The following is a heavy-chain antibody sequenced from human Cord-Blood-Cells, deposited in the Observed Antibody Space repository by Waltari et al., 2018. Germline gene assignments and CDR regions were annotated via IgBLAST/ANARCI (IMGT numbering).Heavy chain of an antibody. CDR2: IWYDGSNK. J-gene: IGHJ4*02. V-gene: IGHV3-33*01. Sequence: QVQLVASGGGVVQPGRSLRLSCAAPGFTFSSYGMQCVRQAPGMGWEWVAFIWYDGSNKYYADFLKGRFTISRDNSKNTLYLQMNSLRAEDTAVYYCARDLPPWGFDYWGQGTLVTVSS. D-gene: IGHD7-27*01. CDR1: GFTFSSYG. CDR3: ARDLPPWGFDY.